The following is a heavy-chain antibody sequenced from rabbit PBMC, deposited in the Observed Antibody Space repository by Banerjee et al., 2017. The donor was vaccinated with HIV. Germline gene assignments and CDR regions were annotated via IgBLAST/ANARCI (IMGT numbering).Heavy chain of an antibody. V-gene: IGHV1S45*01. J-gene: IGHJ3*01. CDR1: GFSFSSYW. CDR3: ARGFSYHTM. CDR2: ISDVSGDT. Sequence: QEQLEESGGDLVKPEGSLTLTCTASGFSFSSYWMWWVRQAPGKGLEWIACISDVSGDTYYATWAKGRFTISQTSSTTVTLQMTSLTAADTATYFCARGFSYHTMWGQGTLVTVS. D-gene: IGHD8-1*01.